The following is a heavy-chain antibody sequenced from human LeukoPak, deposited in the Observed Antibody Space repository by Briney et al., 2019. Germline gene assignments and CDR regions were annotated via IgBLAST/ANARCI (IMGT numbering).Heavy chain of an antibody. J-gene: IGHJ4*02. CDR3: ARWAYSGSYREDY. Sequence: SVKVSCKASGYTFTDYYIHWVRQAPGQGLEWMGRIIPILGIANYAQKFQGRVTITADKSTSTAYMELSSLRAEDTAVYYCARWAYSGSYREDYWGQGTLVTVSS. CDR1: GYTFTDYY. V-gene: IGHV1-69*02. CDR2: IIPILGIA. D-gene: IGHD1-26*01.